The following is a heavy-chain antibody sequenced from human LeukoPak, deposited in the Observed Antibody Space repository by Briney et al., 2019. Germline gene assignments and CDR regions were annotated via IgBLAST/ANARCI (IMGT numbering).Heavy chain of an antibody. Sequence: SVKVSCKASGGTFSSYAISWVRQAPGQGLEWMGGIIPIFGTANYAQKFQGRVTITADESTGTAYMELSSLRSEDTAVYYCARGRITMIRCFDYWGQGTLVTVSS. D-gene: IGHD3-22*01. CDR1: GGTFSSYA. J-gene: IGHJ4*02. V-gene: IGHV1-69*01. CDR3: ARGRITMIRCFDY. CDR2: IIPIFGTA.